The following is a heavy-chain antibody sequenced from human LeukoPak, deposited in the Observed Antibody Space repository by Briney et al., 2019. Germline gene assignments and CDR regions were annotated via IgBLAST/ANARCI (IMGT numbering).Heavy chain of an antibody. D-gene: IGHD3-10*01. V-gene: IGHV3-23*01. J-gene: IGHJ4*02. CDR3: AKETYITMVRGVITKRYFDY. Sequence: GGSLRLSCAASGFTFSSYAMSWVRQAPGKGLEWVSAISGSGGSTYYADSVKGRFTISRDNSKNTLYLQMNSLRAEDTAVYYCAKETYITMVRGVITKRYFDYWGQGTLVTVSS. CDR2: ISGSGGST. CDR1: GFTFSSYA.